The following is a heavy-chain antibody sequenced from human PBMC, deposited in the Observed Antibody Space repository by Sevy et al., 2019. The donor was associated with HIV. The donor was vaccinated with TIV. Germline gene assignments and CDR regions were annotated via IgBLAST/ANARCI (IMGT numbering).Heavy chain of an antibody. D-gene: IGHD4-4*01. CDR1: GGSFSGYY. J-gene: IGHJ4*02. V-gene: IGHV4-34*01. CDR3: ARGRVGDGGNYGCFDY. Sequence: SETLSLTCAVYGGSFSGYYWSWIRQPPGKGLEWIGEINHSGSTNYNPSLKSRVTMSVDTSKNQFSLKLSSVTAADTAVYYCARGRVGDGGNYGCFDYWGQGTLVTVSS. CDR2: INHSGST.